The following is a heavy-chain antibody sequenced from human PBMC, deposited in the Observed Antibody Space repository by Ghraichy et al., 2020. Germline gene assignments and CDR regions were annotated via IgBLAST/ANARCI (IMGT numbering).Heavy chain of an antibody. CDR1: GASISGFY. J-gene: IGHJ6*02. CDR2: IYYSGTT. D-gene: IGHD3-3*01. Sequence: SETLSLTCTVSGASISGFYWSWIRQPPGKGLEWIGHIYYSGTTNYSPSLKSRLTLSVDRSQNLVSLRLSSVTSADTAVYYCARVPTIFGVAPWGMDIWGQGTTVTVS. CDR3: ARVPTIFGVAPWGMDI. V-gene: IGHV4-59*01.